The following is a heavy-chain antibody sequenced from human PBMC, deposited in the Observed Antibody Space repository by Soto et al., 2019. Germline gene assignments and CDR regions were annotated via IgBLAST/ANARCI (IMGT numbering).Heavy chain of an antibody. CDR2: ISSSSSYT. Sequence: QVQLVESGGGLVKPGGSLRLSCAASGFTFSDYYMSWIRQAPGKGLEWVSYISSSSSYTNYADSVKGRFTISRDNAKNSQYLQMNSLRAEYTAVYYCARTPDCTNGVCSAGFDYWGQGTPVTVSS. V-gene: IGHV3-11*06. J-gene: IGHJ4*02. CDR1: GFTFSDYY. CDR3: ARTPDCTNGVCSAGFDY. D-gene: IGHD2-8*01.